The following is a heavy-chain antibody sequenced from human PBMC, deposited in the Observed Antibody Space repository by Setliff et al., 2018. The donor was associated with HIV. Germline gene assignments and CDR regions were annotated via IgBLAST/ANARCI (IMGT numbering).Heavy chain of an antibody. CDR1: GGSFSGYY. CDR3: ARGSSGPGGRAFDI. V-gene: IGHV4-34*01. D-gene: IGHD2-15*01. CDR2: INHSGST. Sequence: ETLSLTCAVYGGSFSGYYWSWIRQPPGKGLEWIGEINHSGSTNYNPSLKSRVTISVDTSKNQFPLKLRSVTAADTAVYYCARGSSGPGGRAFDIWGQGTMVTVSS. J-gene: IGHJ3*02.